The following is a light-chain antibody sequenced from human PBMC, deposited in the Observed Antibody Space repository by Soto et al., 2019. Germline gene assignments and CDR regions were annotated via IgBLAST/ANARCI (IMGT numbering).Light chain of an antibody. CDR1: LSVTGNY. V-gene: IGKV3-20*01. Sequence: EIVLTQSPGILSLSPGERATLSCRASLSVTGNYLAWYQQKPGQAPRLLIYGASSRATGIPDRFSGSGSGTDFTLTISSLQPDDFATYYCQHYNSYSEAFGQGTKVELK. J-gene: IGKJ1*01. CDR3: QHYNSYSEA. CDR2: GAS.